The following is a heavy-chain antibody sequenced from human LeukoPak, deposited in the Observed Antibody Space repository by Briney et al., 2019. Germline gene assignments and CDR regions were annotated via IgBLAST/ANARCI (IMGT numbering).Heavy chain of an antibody. V-gene: IGHV3-48*04. J-gene: IGHJ4*02. CDR1: GFDFSTYS. CDR3: ARVGRSGWTVDY. D-gene: IGHD6-19*01. Sequence: PGGSRRLSCAASGFDFSTYSIDWVRQAPGKGLEWVSYISSSSSNIYHADSVKGRFTISRDNAKNSLHLQMNSLRAEDTAVYYCARVGRSGWTVDYWGQGTLVTVSS. CDR2: ISSSSSNI.